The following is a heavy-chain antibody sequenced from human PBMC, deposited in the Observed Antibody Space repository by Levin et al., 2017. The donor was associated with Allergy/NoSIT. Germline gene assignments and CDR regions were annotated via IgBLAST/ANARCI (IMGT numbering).Heavy chain of an antibody. CDR1: GFTFSNAW. CDR3: TTERWGYETGYYYYYMDV. D-gene: IGHD5-12*01. J-gene: IGHJ6*03. V-gene: IGHV3-15*01. Sequence: GGSLRLSCAASGFTFSNAWMSWVRQAPGKGLEWVGRIKSKTDGGTTDYAAPVKGRFTISRDDSKNTLYLQMNSLKTEDTAVYYCTTERWGYETGYYYYYMDVWGKGTTVTVSS. CDR2: IKSKTDGGTT.